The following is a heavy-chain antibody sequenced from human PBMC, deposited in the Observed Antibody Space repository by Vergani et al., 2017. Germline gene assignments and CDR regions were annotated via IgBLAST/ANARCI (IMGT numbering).Heavy chain of an antibody. D-gene: IGHD1-1*01. J-gene: IGHJ6*02. V-gene: IGHV3-11*04. Sequence: VQMVESGGGSVKPGGSLRLSCAASGFKFSDHYMSWIRQAPGKGLEWVSHISPGASTVSYTDSVTGRFTVSRDNDNNSLTLDMTTLRVKDTAVYYCAKNPGISTTRHYYAMDVWGQGTTVTVSS. CDR2: ISPGASTV. CDR1: GFKFSDHY. CDR3: AKNPGISTTRHYYAMDV.